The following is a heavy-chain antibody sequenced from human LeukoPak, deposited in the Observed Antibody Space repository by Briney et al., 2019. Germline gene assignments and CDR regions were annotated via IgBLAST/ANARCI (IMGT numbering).Heavy chain of an antibody. CDR1: GFTFSEYW. Sequence: GGSLRLSCAASGFTFSEYWMSWVRQAPGKGLEWVANIKQDGSEKYYVGSVKGRFTISRDNAKNSLYLQMNSLRAEDTAICYCTRVGYIDEGIDYWGQGTLVTVSS. CDR2: IKQDGSEK. D-gene: IGHD5-24*01. J-gene: IGHJ4*02. CDR3: TRVGYIDEGIDY. V-gene: IGHV3-7*04.